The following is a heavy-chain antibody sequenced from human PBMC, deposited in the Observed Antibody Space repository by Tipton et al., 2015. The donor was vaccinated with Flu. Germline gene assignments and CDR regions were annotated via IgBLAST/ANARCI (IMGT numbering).Heavy chain of an antibody. V-gene: IGHV4-38-2*01. CDR1: VYSISRGNY. CDR2: AYHSGST. J-gene: IGHJ4*02. Sequence: TLSLTCAVPVYSISRGNYWGWILQPPGKGLEWIGIAYHSGSTYYNPSLKSRVTISIDTSKNQFSLKLTSVTAADTAVYFCATAGSGFKVVAFDTWGQGTMITVSS. D-gene: IGHD2-21*01. CDR3: ATAGSGFKVVAFDT.